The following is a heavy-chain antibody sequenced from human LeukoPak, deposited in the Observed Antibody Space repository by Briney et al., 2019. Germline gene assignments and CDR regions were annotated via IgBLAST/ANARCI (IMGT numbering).Heavy chain of an antibody. CDR1: GGSISSSSYY. CDR3: ARQSRDGDYVPVS. CDR2: VYYSGST. J-gene: IGHJ4*02. Sequence: PSETLSLTCTFSGGSISSSSYYWGWIRQPPGKGLEWIGSVYYSGSTYFNPSLKSRVTISVDTSKNQFSLKLSSMTAADTAVYYCARQSRDGDYVPVSWGQGTLVTVSS. V-gene: IGHV4-39*01. D-gene: IGHD4-17*01.